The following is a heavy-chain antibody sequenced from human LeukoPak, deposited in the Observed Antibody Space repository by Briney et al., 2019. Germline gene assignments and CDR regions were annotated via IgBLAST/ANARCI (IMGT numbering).Heavy chain of an antibody. CDR3: ARIYGGYSPDY. CDR1: GGSINDYY. CDR2: IYYSGST. Sequence: PSETLSLTCTVSGGSINDYYWTWIRQPPGKGLEWIGYIYYSGSTNYNPSLKSRVTISLDTPKNQFSLKLSSVTAADTAIYYCARIYGGYSPDYWGQGTLVTVSS. J-gene: IGHJ4*02. D-gene: IGHD3-10*01. V-gene: IGHV4-59*01.